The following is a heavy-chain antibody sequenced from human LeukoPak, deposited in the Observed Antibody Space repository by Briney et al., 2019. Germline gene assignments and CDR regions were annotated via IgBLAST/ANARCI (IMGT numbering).Heavy chain of an antibody. CDR1: GFTFTHYS. CDR3: ATDPTVASSY. Sequence: PGGSLRLSCAASGFTFTHYSMNWVRQAPGKGLEWVSSISSSSSYIKYADSVKGRFTISRDNAKNSLYLQMISLRADDTAVYYCATDPTVASSYWGQGTLVTVSS. D-gene: IGHD4-23*01. V-gene: IGHV3-21*01. CDR2: ISSSSSYI. J-gene: IGHJ4*02.